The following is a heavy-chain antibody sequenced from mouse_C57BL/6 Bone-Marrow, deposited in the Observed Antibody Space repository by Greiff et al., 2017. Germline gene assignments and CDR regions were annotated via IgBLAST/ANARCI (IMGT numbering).Heavy chain of an antibody. V-gene: IGHV7-3*01. D-gene: IGHD1-1*01. CDR2: IRNKANGYTT. J-gene: IGHJ3*01. CDR1: GFTFTDYY. CDR3: ARSSIAGAFAY. Sequence: EVQGVESGGGLVQPGGSLSLSCAASGFTFTDYYMSWVRQPPGKALEWLGFIRNKANGYTTEYSASVKGRFAISRDNSHSILYLQMNALRAEDSATCDCARSSIAGAFAYWGQGTLVTVSA.